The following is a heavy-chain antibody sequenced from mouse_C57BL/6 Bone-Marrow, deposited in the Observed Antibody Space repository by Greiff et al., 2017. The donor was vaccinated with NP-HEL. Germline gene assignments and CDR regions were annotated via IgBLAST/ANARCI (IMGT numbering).Heavy chain of an antibody. Sequence: QVQLQQPGAELVMPGASVKLSCKASGYTFTSYWMHWVKQRPGQGLEWIGEIDPSDSYTNYNQKFKGKSTLTVDKSSSTAYMQLSSLTSADSAVYYCARLRENIITTVVRDFDYWGQGTTLTVSS. V-gene: IGHV1-69*01. D-gene: IGHD1-1*01. CDR2: IDPSDSYT. J-gene: IGHJ2*01. CDR3: ARLRENIITTVVRDFDY. CDR1: GYTFTSYW.